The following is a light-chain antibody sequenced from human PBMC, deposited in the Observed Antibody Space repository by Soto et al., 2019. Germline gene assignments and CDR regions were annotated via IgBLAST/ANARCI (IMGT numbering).Light chain of an antibody. Sequence: QSVLTQPPSVSGAPGQRVTISCTGSSSNIGAGYDVHWYQQLPGTAPKLLIYGNSNRPSGVPDRFSGSKSGTSASLAITGLQAEDEADDYCQYYDSSRSGWVFGGGTKLTVL. CDR2: GNS. CDR3: QYYDSSRSGWV. CDR1: SSNIGAGYD. V-gene: IGLV1-40*01. J-gene: IGLJ3*02.